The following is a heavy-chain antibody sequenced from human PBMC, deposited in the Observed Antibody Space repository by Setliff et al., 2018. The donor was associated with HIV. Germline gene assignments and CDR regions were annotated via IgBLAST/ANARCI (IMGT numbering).Heavy chain of an antibody. CDR2: IYSGGST. Sequence: LRLSCVVSGFTVSSNYMSWVRQAPGKGLEWVSVIYSGGSTYYADSVQGRFTISRHNSKNTLYLQMNSLRPEDTAVYYCARTAGGGFLTNYYYMDVWGKGTTVTVSS. J-gene: IGHJ6*03. CDR3: ARTAGGGFLTNYYYMDV. V-gene: IGHV3-53*04. CDR1: GFTVSSNY. D-gene: IGHD3-3*01.